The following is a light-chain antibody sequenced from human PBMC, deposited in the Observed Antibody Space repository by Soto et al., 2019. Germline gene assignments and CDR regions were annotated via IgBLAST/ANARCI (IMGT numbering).Light chain of an antibody. Sequence: EIVMTQSPATLSVSPGDRATLSCRASQSVSSNLAWYQQKPGQAPRLLIYGASTRATGIPARFSGSGSGTEFTLTISSLQSEDFAGYYCQQYNNWPLLTFGGGTKVEIK. J-gene: IGKJ4*01. CDR1: QSVSSN. CDR2: GAS. CDR3: QQYNNWPLLT. V-gene: IGKV3-15*01.